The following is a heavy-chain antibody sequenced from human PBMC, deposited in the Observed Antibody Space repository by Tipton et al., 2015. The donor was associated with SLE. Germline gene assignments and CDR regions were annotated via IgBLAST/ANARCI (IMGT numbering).Heavy chain of an antibody. CDR3: ARQRSPREYSYGSRDS. CDR1: GGSISSGGYY. D-gene: IGHD5-18*01. V-gene: IGHV4-31*03. Sequence: TLSLTCTVSGGSISSGGYYWTWIRQLPGKGLEWIGYIYYSGNTYYNPSLGSRLTISVDTSKDQFSLRLTSVTAADTAVYYCARQRSPREYSYGSRDSWGQGTLVTVSS. CDR2: IYYSGNT. J-gene: IGHJ4*02.